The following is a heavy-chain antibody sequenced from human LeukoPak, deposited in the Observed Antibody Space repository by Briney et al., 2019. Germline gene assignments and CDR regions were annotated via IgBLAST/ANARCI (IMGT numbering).Heavy chain of an antibody. D-gene: IGHD6-13*01. CDR2: IYSGGST. CDR1: GFTFSTYS. CDR3: ARSPWYRTDAFDI. J-gene: IGHJ3*02. Sequence: PGGSLRLSCAASGFTFSTYSMCWVRQAPGKGLEWVSVIYSGGSTYYADSVKGRFTISRDNSKNTLYLQMNSLRAEDTAVYYCARSPWYRTDAFDIWGQGTMVTVSS. V-gene: IGHV3-53*01.